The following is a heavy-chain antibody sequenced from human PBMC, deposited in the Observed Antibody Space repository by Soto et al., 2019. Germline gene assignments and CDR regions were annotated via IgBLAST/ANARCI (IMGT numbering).Heavy chain of an antibody. CDR3: SRSDLGVIVPYYFDY. V-gene: IGHV1-69*06. Sequence: QVQLVQSGAEVKKPGSSVKVSCKASGGTFSSYAISWVRQAPGQGLEWMGGIIPIFGTANYAQKFQGRVTITADKSTSTAYLELSSLRSEDTAVYYCSRSDLGVIVPYYFDYWGHGTLVTVSS. CDR1: GGTFSSYA. CDR2: IIPIFGTA. D-gene: IGHD3-16*02. J-gene: IGHJ4*01.